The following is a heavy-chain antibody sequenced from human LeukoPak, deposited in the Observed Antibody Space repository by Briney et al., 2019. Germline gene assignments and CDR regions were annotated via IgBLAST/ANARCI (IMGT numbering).Heavy chain of an antibody. D-gene: IGHD6-13*01. CDR3: ARDLYSSSWPHFDY. CDR2: ISYDGSNK. CDR1: GFTFSSYA. V-gene: IGHV3-30-3*01. Sequence: GGSLRLSCAASGFTFSSYAMHWVRQAPGKGLEWVAVISYDGSNKYYADSVKGRFTISRDNSKNTLYLQMNGLGAEDTAVYYCARDLYSSSWPHFDYWGQGTLVTVSS. J-gene: IGHJ4*02.